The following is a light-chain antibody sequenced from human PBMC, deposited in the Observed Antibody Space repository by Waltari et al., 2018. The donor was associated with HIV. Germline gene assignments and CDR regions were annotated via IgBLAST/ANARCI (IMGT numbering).Light chain of an antibody. V-gene: IGLV7-46*01. CDR1: TGAVTSGNY. J-gene: IGLJ2*01. CDR3: LLAYSGVGEV. CDR2: DTI. Sequence: QAVVTQEPSLTVXPGGTVTLTCGSSTGAVTSGNYPYWFQQKPGQAPKTLIYDTINKHSXTPARXXGSLLGGKAALXLSGAQPEDEAXYYXLLAYSGVGEVFGXGTKLTVL.